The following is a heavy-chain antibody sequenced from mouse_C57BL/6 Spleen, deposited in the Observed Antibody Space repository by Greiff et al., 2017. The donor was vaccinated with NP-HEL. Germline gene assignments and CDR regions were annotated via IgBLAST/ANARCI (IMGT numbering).Heavy chain of an antibody. D-gene: IGHD2-4*01. V-gene: IGHV1-66*01. Sequence: QVQLKQSGPELVKPGASVKISCKASGYSFTSYYIHWVKQRPGQGLEWIGWIYPGSGNTKYNEKFKGKATLTADTSSSTAYMQLSSLTSEDSAVYYCARGRYDYAPDYWGQGTTLTVSS. CDR1: GYSFTSYY. J-gene: IGHJ2*01. CDR3: ARGRYDYAPDY. CDR2: IYPGSGNT.